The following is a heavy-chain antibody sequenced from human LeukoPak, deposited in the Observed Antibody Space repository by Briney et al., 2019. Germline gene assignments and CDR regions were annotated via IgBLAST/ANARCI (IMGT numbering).Heavy chain of an antibody. CDR3: ARGYYYYYMDV. J-gene: IGHJ6*03. CDR1: GASINSGNYY. CDR2: IHYTGST. V-gene: IGHV4-31*03. Sequence: SETLSLTCSVSGASINSGNYYWNWIRQHPGRGLEWIGYIHYTGSTYYNPSLQSRLTISVDTSKNQFSLKLSSVTAADTAVYYCARGYYYYYMDVWGKGTTVTVSS.